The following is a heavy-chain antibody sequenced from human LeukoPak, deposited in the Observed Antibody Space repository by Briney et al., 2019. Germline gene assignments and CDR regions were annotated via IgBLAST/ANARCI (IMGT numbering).Heavy chain of an antibody. D-gene: IGHD6-19*01. CDR2: IYHSGST. V-gene: IGHV4-59*12. Sequence: SETLSLTCTVSGGSISSYYWSWIRQPPGKGLEWIGEIYHSGSTNYNPSLQSRVTISVDKSKNQFSLKVSSVTAADTAMYYCTRAPPYASGWSKGVLDCWGQGTLVTVSS. CDR1: GGSISSYY. J-gene: IGHJ4*02. CDR3: TRAPPYASGWSKGVLDC.